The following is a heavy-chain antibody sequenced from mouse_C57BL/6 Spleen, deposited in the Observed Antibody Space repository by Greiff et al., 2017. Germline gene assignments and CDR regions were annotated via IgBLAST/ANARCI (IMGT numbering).Heavy chain of an antibody. CDR3: ARGDGYYVLGY. V-gene: IGHV3-6*01. D-gene: IGHD2-3*01. CDR2: ISYDGSN. CDR1: GYSITSGYY. J-gene: IGHJ2*01. Sequence: EVQLQESGPGLVKPSQSLSLTCSVTGYSITSGYYWNWIRQFPGNKLEWMCYISYDGSNNYNPSLKNRISITRDTSKNQFFLKLNSVTTEDTATYYCARGDGYYVLGYWGQGTTLTVSS.